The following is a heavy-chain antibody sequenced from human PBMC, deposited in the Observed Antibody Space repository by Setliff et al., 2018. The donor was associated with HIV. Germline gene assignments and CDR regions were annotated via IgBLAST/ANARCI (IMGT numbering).Heavy chain of an antibody. J-gene: IGHJ4*02. CDR1: GYTFTSYG. V-gene: IGHV1-18*01. CDR2: ISGYTGNT. CDR3: ARVGFIGNYDNSGYLDY. Sequence: GASVKVSCKASGYTFTSYGITWVRQAPGQGLEWMGWISGYTGNTNYAQKLQGRVTMTTDTSTTTAYMDLRSLRSDDTAVYYCARVGFIGNYDNSGYLDYWGQGTLVTVS. D-gene: IGHD3-22*01.